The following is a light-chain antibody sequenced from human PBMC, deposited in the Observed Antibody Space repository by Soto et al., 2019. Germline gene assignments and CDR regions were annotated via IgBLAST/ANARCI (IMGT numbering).Light chain of an antibody. Sequence: DIQMTQSPSSLSASVGDRGTITCRASQSITTYLNWYQKKPGKDPKLLIYSASSLQGGASSRFSGSGSGTEFNLTINSLQTEDFATYDCQQSYSTTWTFGQGTKLDIK. CDR1: QSITTY. CDR2: SAS. J-gene: IGKJ1*01. CDR3: QQSYSTTWT. V-gene: IGKV1-39*01.